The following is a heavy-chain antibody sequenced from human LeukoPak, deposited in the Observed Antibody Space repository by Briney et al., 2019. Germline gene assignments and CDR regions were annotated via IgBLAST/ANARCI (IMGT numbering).Heavy chain of an antibody. CDR1: GFTFSSYG. D-gene: IGHD2-8*01. CDR2: IRYDGSNK. CDR3: ATLNGPLFEY. V-gene: IGHV3-30*02. J-gene: IGHJ4*02. Sequence: GGSLRLSCAASGFTFSSYGMHWVRQAPGKGLEWVAFIRYDGSNKYYADSVKGRFTISRDNSKNTLYLQMNSLRAEDTAVYYCATLNGPLFEYWGQGTLVTVSS.